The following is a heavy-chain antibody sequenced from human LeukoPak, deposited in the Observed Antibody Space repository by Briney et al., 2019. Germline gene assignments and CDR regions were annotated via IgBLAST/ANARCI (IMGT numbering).Heavy chain of an antibody. CDR2: IKQDGSEE. D-gene: IGHD3-3*01. V-gene: IGHV3-7*01. J-gene: IGHJ3*02. CDR1: GLSFSNYW. CDR3: ASPEWLPDSIDI. Sequence: GGSLRLSCAASGLSFSNYWMTWVRQAPGKGLEWVATIKQDGSEEYYVDSVKGRFTISRDNAKNSLYLQMNSLRAEDTAVYYCASPEWLPDSIDIWGQGTMVTVSS.